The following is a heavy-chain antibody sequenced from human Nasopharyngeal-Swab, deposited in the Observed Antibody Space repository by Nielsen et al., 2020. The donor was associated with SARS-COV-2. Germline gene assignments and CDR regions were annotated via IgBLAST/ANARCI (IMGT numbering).Heavy chain of an antibody. V-gene: IGHV3-23*01. CDR1: GFNFNNYA. CDR3: AKGRYSGYSAFDC. Sequence: GESLKISCAASGFNFNNYAMSWVRQAPGKGPEWVSGISVSGGRTYYADSVTGRFTISRDNSKNMLVLQMNSLRADDTAVYYCAKGRYSGYSAFDCWGRGTLVTVSS. J-gene: IGHJ4*02. D-gene: IGHD5-12*01. CDR2: ISVSGGRT.